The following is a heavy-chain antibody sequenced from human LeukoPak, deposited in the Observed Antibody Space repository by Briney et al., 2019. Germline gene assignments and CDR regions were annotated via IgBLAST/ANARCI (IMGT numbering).Heavy chain of an antibody. CDR1: GFPYSGYI. D-gene: IGHD3-22*01. Sequence: GGSLPDSRAASGFPYSGYIMNWVRQAPGKGLEWVSYISSSSTMYYAGSVKGRFTISRDNAKNSLYLQMNSLRDEDTAVYYCARAGYYDVSCQAFNLWGQ. CDR2: ISSSSTM. J-gene: IGHJ1*01. V-gene: IGHV3-48*02. CDR3: ARAGYYDVSCQAFNL.